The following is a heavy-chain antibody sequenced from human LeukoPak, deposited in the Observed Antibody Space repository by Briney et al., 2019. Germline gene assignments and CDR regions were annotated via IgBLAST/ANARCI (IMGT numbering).Heavy chain of an antibody. CDR1: GGSISSGDYY. V-gene: IGHV4-30-4*08. J-gene: IGHJ4*02. CDR2: IYYSGST. CDR3: ARDGRGYSYGYLGYYFDY. Sequence: SETLSLTCTVSGGSISSGDYYWSWIRQPPGKGLEWIGYIYYSGSTYYNPSLKSRVTISVDTSKNQFSLKLSSVTAADTAVYYCARDGRGYSYGYLGYYFDYWGQGTLVTVSS. D-gene: IGHD5-18*01.